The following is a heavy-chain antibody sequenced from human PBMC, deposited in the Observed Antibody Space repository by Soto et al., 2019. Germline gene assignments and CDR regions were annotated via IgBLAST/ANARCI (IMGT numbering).Heavy chain of an antibody. CDR3: ASVGRGTQLWSQLEF. V-gene: IGHV3-48*03. CDR2: ISSSGGTI. D-gene: IGHD1-1*01. J-gene: IGHJ4*02. CDR1: GFTFSVHE. Sequence: EEQLVESGGGVRQPGGSLRLSCAASGFTFSVHEMNWVRQAPGKGLEWVSTISSSGGTIYYADSVKGRFTISRDNAKNSLYLQMNSLRAEDTAVYYCASVGRGTQLWSQLEFWGRGTLVTVSS.